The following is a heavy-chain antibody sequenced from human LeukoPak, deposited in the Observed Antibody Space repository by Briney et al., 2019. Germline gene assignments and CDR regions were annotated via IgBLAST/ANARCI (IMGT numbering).Heavy chain of an antibody. J-gene: IGHJ3*02. D-gene: IGHD4-17*01. CDR2: IYSGGST. CDR1: GFTVSSNY. Sequence: PGGSLRLSCAASGFTVSSNYMSWVRQAPGKGLELVSVIYSGGSTYYADSVKGRFTISRDNSKNTLYLQMNSLRAEDTAVYYCARDGDYGDYGDAFDIWGQGTMVTVSS. V-gene: IGHV3-53*01. CDR3: ARDGDYGDYGDAFDI.